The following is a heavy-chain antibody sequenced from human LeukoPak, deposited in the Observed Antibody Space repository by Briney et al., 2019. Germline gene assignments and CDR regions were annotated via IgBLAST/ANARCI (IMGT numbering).Heavy chain of an antibody. J-gene: IGHJ4*02. V-gene: IGHV4-4*02. Sequence: SETLSLTCTVSGDSINSLDLWSWVRPPPGKGLEWIGEMYLSGTTHSNPSAKSRVTISIDKSKNQFFLNLSSVTAADTAVYYCAGLVGRYSSGLYYYYFDYWGQGTLVTVSS. D-gene: IGHD3-22*01. CDR1: GDSINSLDL. CDR2: MYLSGTT. CDR3: AGLVGRYSSGLYYYYFDY.